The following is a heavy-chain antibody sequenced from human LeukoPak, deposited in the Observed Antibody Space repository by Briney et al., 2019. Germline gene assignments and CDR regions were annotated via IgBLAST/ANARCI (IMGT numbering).Heavy chain of an antibody. D-gene: IGHD2-2*01. J-gene: IGHJ4*02. CDR2: ISGGGGST. CDR3: ATRPLMPPRFDY. Sequence: PGGSLRLSCAASGFTFSTYPMSWVRQAPVKGLQWVSAISGGGGSTYYADSVKGRFTISRDNSKSTLDLHMSSLRAEDTAIYYCATRPLMPPRFDYWGQGILVTVSS. V-gene: IGHV3-23*01. CDR1: GFTFSTYP.